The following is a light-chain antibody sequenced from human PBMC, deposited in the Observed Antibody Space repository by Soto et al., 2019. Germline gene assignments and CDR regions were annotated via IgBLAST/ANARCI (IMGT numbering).Light chain of an antibody. CDR3: SSYTSSSTYV. CDR2: EVR. V-gene: IGLV2-14*01. CDR1: SSDVGGYNY. Sequence: QSVLTQPASVSGSPGQSISISCTGTSSDVGGYNYVSWYQQHPGKAPKLMIYEVRNRPSGVSNRFSGSKSGNAASLTISGLQAEDEADYYCSSYTSSSTYVLGTGTKVTAL. J-gene: IGLJ1*01.